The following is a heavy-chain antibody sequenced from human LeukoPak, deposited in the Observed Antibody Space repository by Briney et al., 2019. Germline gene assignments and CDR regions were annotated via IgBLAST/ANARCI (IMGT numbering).Heavy chain of an antibody. CDR2: INHSGST. Sequence: SETLSLTCAVYGGSFSGYYWSCIRQPPGKGLEWIGEINHSGSTNYNPSLKSRVTISVDTSKNQFSLKLSSVTAADTAVYYCARQYCSSTSCLFDYWGQGTLVTVSS. V-gene: IGHV4-34*01. J-gene: IGHJ4*02. CDR1: GGSFSGYY. CDR3: ARQYCSSTSCLFDY. D-gene: IGHD2-2*01.